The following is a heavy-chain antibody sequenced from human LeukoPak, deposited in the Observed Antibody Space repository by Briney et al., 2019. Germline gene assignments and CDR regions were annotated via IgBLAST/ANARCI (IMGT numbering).Heavy chain of an antibody. J-gene: IGHJ4*02. CDR1: GFTFSSYA. CDR2: ISGSGGST. CDR3: AKQPHYYGSGSYFDY. V-gene: IGHV3-23*01. Sequence: GGSLRLSCAASGFTFSSYAMSWVRQAPGQGLEWVSAISGSGGSTYYADSVKGRFTISRDNSKNTLYLQMNSLRAEDTAVYYCAKQPHYYGSGSYFDYWGQGTLVTVSS. D-gene: IGHD3-10*01.